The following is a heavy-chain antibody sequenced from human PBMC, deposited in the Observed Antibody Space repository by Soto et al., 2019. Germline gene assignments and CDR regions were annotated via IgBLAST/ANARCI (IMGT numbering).Heavy chain of an antibody. CDR3: ATASTIFGVAIPYFDY. Sequence: SETLSLTCTVSGGSISSGDYYWIWIRQPPGKGLEWIGYIYYSGSTYYNPSLKSRVTISVDTSKNQFSLKLSSVTAADTAVYYCATASTIFGVAIPYFDYWGQGTLVTVSS. J-gene: IGHJ4*02. V-gene: IGHV4-30-4*01. D-gene: IGHD3-3*01. CDR1: GGSISSGDYY. CDR2: IYYSGST.